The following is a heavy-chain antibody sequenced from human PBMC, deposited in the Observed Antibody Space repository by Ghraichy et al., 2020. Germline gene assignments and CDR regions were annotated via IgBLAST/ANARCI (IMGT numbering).Heavy chain of an antibody. CDR3: AKDRNGVVIAGFDY. Sequence: GESLNISCAASGFTFIRYAMSWVRQAPGKGLEWVSGISGSGDSTYYADSVKGRFTISRDNSKNTLYLQMNSLSAEDTAVYYCAKDRNGVVIAGFDYWGQGTLVTVSS. V-gene: IGHV3-23*01. D-gene: IGHD2-21*01. CDR2: ISGSGDST. CDR1: GFTFIRYA. J-gene: IGHJ4*02.